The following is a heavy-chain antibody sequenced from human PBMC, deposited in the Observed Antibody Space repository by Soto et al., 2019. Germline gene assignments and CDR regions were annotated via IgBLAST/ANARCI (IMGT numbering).Heavy chain of an antibody. D-gene: IGHD2-15*01. CDR3: AKVLPRVGEYNYYYGLYV. Sequence: PGGSLRLSCAASGFTFSIYAMSWVRQAPGRGLVWVSAISGSGGTTYYADSVTGRFTISRDNSKNTLYLQMNSLSAEDKAVYYCAKVLPRVGEYNYYYGLYVWGQGTTVTVSS. V-gene: IGHV3-23*01. CDR2: ISGSGGTT. CDR1: GFTFSIYA. J-gene: IGHJ6*02.